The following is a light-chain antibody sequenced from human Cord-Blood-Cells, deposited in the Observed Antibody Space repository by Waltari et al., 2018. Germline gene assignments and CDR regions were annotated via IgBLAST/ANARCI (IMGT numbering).Light chain of an antibody. CDR3: SSYTSSSTVV. CDR1: SRDVGGYNY. CDR2: DVS. Sequence: QSALTQPASVSGSLGQSITISCTGTSRDVGGYNYVSCYQQHPGKAPNLMMYDVSNRPSGVSNRFSGSKSGNTASLTISGLQAEDEADYYCSSYTSSSTVVFGGGTKLTVL. V-gene: IGLV2-14*01. J-gene: IGLJ2*01.